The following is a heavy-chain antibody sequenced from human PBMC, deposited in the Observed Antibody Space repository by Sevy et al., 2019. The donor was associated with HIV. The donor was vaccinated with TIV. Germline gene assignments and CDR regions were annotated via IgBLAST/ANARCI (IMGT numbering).Heavy chain of an antibody. CDR3: ARGKHVSDYYGSFDY. Sequence: GGSLRLSCAVSGFTVSSNFMSWVRQAPGKGLEWVSVIWLTGTTYYADSVKGGFTTSRDNSKNTGYLDMSSLRAADTAVYYCARGKHVSDYYGSFDYWGQGTLVTVSS. CDR1: GFTVSSNF. CDR2: IWLTGTT. V-gene: IGHV3-53*01. J-gene: IGHJ4*02. D-gene: IGHD3-3*01.